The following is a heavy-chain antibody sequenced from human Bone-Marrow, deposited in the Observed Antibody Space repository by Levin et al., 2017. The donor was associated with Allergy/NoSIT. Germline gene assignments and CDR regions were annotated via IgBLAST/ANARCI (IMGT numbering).Heavy chain of an antibody. J-gene: IGHJ4*02. CDR2: INSDGSST. Sequence: SGGSLRLSCAASGFTFSSYWMHWVRQAPGKGLVWVSRINSDGSSTSYADSVKGRFTISRDNAKNTLYLQMNSLRAEDTAVYYCFVPFYSNYGYFDYWGQGTLVTVSS. CDR3: FVPFYSNYGYFDY. V-gene: IGHV3-74*01. CDR1: GFTFSSYW. D-gene: IGHD4-11*01.